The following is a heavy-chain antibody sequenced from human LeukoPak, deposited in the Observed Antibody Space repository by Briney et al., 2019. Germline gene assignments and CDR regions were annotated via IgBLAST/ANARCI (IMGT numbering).Heavy chain of an antibody. Sequence: GGSLRLSCAASGLIVSNNYMSWVRQAPGKGLEWVSIVYSGGHTYYADSVKGRFTISRDKSKNALYLQMSSLRAEDTAVYYCARGIRDCSRTTCYQPFDYWGQGALVTVSS. CDR1: GLIVSNNY. CDR2: VYSGGHT. V-gene: IGHV3-53*01. J-gene: IGHJ4*02. D-gene: IGHD2-2*01. CDR3: ARGIRDCSRTTCYQPFDY.